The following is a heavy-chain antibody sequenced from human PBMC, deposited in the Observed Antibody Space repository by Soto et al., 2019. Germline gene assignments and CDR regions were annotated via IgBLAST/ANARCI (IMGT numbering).Heavy chain of an antibody. Sequence: GGSLRFSCAASGFTFTRYSMNWVRQAPGKGLEWVSSISSTTNYIYYADSMKGRFTVSRDNAKNSVYLEMNSLSAEDTAVYYCARESEDLTSNFDYWGQGTLVTVYS. J-gene: IGHJ4*02. CDR2: ISSTTNYI. CDR1: GFTFTRYS. V-gene: IGHV3-21*01. CDR3: ARESEDLTSNFDY.